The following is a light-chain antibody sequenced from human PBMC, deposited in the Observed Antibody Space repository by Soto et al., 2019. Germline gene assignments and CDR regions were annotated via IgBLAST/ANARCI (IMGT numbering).Light chain of an antibody. Sequence: QSALTQPASVSGSLGQSITISCTGTSSDIGGYKYVSWYQQHPGKAPKLIIFEVSNRPSGVSDRFSGSNSGNTASLTISELQAEDEADYYCTSYSRYRVLVFGGGTKVTV. J-gene: IGLJ3*02. CDR2: EVS. CDR1: SSDIGGYKY. V-gene: IGLV2-14*01. CDR3: TSYSRYRVLV.